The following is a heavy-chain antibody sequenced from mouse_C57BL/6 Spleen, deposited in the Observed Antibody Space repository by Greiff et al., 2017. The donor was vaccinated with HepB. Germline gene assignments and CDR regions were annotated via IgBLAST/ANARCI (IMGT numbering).Heavy chain of an antibody. CDR3: ARRTGTGYFDV. D-gene: IGHD4-1*01. Sequence: QVQLKESGPELVKPGASVKISCKASGYAFSSSWMNWVKQRPGKGLEWIGRIYPGDGDTNSNGKFKGKATLTADKSSSTAYMQLSSLTSEDSAVYFCARRTGTGYFDVWGTGTTVTVSS. V-gene: IGHV1-82*01. J-gene: IGHJ1*03. CDR1: GYAFSSSW. CDR2: IYPGDGDT.